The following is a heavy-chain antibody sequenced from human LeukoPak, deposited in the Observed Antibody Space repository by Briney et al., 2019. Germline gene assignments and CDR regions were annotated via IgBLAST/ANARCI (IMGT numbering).Heavy chain of an antibody. Sequence: GSLRLSCAASGFTFSGYGMNWVRQAPGKGLEWVSFISGSSSTIYYADSVKGRFTISRDNAKNSLYLQMHSLRAEDTAVYYCARKLYGSGSYYMDVWGTGTTVTVSS. CDR1: GFTFSGYG. D-gene: IGHD3-10*01. V-gene: IGHV3-48*04. J-gene: IGHJ6*03. CDR2: ISGSSSTI. CDR3: ARKLYGSGSYYMDV.